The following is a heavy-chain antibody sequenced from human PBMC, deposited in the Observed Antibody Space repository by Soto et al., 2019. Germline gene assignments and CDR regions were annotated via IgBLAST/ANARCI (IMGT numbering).Heavy chain of an antibody. V-gene: IGHV3-21*01. CDR3: ARASIDYSYGSGSPYYYYGLDV. J-gene: IGHJ6*02. Sequence: GGSLRLSGAASGFTFSSYSINLVLPAPWKVLACFPSISSISSYIYYADSVKCRFTISSDNAKNSLYLQMNSLRADDTAVYYCARASIDYSYGSGSPYYYYGLDVWGQGTTVTVSS. CDR1: GFTFSSYS. CDR2: ISSISSYI. D-gene: IGHD3-10*01.